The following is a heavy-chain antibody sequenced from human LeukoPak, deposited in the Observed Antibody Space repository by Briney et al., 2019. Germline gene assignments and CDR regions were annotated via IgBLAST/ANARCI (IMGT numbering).Heavy chain of an antibody. Sequence: GASVKVSCKVSGYTLTELSMHWVRQAPGKGLEWMGGFDPKDGETIYAQKFQGRVTMTEDTTTDTAYMELSSLRSEDTAVYYCATWKGYDSYYYMDVWGKGTTVTVSS. V-gene: IGHV1-24*01. J-gene: IGHJ6*03. CDR2: FDPKDGET. CDR3: ATWKGYDSYYYMDV. D-gene: IGHD5-12*01. CDR1: GYTLTELS.